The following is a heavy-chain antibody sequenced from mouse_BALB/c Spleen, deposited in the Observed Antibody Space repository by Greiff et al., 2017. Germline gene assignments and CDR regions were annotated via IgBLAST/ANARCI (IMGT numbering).Heavy chain of an antibody. Sequence: VQLQQSGTVLARPGASVKMSCKASGYTFTSYWMHWVKQRPGQGLEWIGAIYPGNSDTSYNQKFKGKAKLTAVTSTSTAYMELSSLTNEDSAVYYCTKVITTAYYFDYWGQGTTLTVSS. CDR3: TKVITTAYYFDY. CDR1: GYTFTSYW. CDR2: IYPGNSDT. D-gene: IGHD1-1*01. V-gene: IGHV1-5*01. J-gene: IGHJ2*01.